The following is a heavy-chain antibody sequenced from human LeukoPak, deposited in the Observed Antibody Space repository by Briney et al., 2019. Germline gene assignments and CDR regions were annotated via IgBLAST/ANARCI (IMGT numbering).Heavy chain of an antibody. J-gene: IGHJ4*02. CDR2: ISASTSGT. CDR1: GFTFNSSP. V-gene: IGHV3-23*01. CDR3: ARAKDGTNILDY. D-gene: IGHD5-24*01. Sequence: GGSLRLSCAASGFTFNSSPMTWVRQAPGKGLEWVSGISASTSGTYYADSVKGRFTISRDNSKDTVFLQMNSLRAEDTAVYYCARAKDGTNILDYWGQGTLVTVSS.